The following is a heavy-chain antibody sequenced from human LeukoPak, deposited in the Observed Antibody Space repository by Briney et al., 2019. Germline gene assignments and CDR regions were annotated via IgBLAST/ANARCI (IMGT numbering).Heavy chain of an antibody. V-gene: IGHV3-30*18. Sequence: GGSLRLSCAASGFTFSNYAMHWVRQAPGNGLEWVAVISYDGSNKYYADSVQGRFTISRDNSKNTVYLQMNSLRGEDTAAYYCAKDAAGPEYWGQGTRVTVSS. CDR3: AKDAAGPEY. J-gene: IGHJ4*02. D-gene: IGHD6-13*01. CDR2: ISYDGSNK. CDR1: GFTFSNYA.